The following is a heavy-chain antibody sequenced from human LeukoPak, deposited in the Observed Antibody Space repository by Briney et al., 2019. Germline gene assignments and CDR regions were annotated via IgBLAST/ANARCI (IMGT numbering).Heavy chain of an antibody. CDR2: ISGSGGST. CDR3: AKAYYYDSSVNGWFDP. CDR1: GFTFSSYA. J-gene: IGHJ5*02. D-gene: IGHD3-22*01. Sequence: GGSLRLSCAASGFTFSSYAMSWVRQAPGKGLEWVSAISGSGGSTYYADSVKGRFTISRDNSKNTLYLQMSSLRAEDTAVYYCAKAYYYDSSVNGWFDPWGQGTLVTVSS. V-gene: IGHV3-23*01.